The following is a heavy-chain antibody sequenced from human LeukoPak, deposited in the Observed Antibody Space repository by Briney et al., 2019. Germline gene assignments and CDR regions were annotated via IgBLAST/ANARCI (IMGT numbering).Heavy chain of an antibody. J-gene: IGHJ4*02. CDR2: IDNNAITT. CDR1: GVTFSSYA. V-gene: IGHV3-64D*06. Sequence: PGGSLRLSCVVSGVTFSSYAMHWVRQAPGKGLEYVSGIDNNAITTYYADSVKARFTISRDNSRNTLYLQMSSLRPDDTAVYYCVKDLVGFFDWLFDHWGQGTLVTVSS. CDR3: VKDLVGFFDWLFDH. D-gene: IGHD3-9*01.